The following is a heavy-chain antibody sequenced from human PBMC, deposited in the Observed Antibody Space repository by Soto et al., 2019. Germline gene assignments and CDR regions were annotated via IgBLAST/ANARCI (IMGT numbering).Heavy chain of an antibody. V-gene: IGHV1-3*01. J-gene: IGHJ3*02. CDR2: SNAGNGNT. D-gene: IGHD3-10*01. Sequence: QVQLVQSGAEVKKPGASVKVSCKASGYTFTSYAMHWVRQAPGQRLEWMGWSNAGNGNTKYSQKFQGRVTITRDTSASTAYMELSSLRSEDTAVYYCASFDGSGSLDAFDIWGQGTMVTVSS. CDR1: GYTFTSYA. CDR3: ASFDGSGSLDAFDI.